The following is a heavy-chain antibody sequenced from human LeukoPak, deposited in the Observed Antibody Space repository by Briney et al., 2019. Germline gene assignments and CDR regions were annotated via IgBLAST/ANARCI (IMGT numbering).Heavy chain of an antibody. J-gene: IGHJ4*02. V-gene: IGHV3-30*04. CDR3: ARGPRGAIFGVVTLYYFDY. Sequence: QPGRSLRLSCAASGFTFSSYAMHWVRQAPGKGLERVAVISYDGSNKYYADSVKGRFTISRDNSKNTLYLQMNSLRAEDTAVYYCARGPRGAIFGVVTLYYFDYWGQGTLVTVSS. CDR1: GFTFSSYA. D-gene: IGHD3-3*01. CDR2: ISYDGSNK.